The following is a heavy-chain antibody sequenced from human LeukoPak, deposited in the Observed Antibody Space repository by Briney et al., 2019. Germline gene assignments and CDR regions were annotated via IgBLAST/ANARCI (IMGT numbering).Heavy chain of an antibody. D-gene: IGHD5-18*01. Sequence: PSQTLSLTCTVSGGSIRSGDFYWSWIRQHPGKGLEWIGYIYYSGTTYYSPSLKSRVTISLDTSKNQFSLKLSSVTAADTAVYFCARHQMRYSYGTLFDYWGQGTLVTVSS. CDR1: GGSIRSGDFY. CDR2: IYYSGTT. V-gene: IGHV4-31*03. CDR3: ARHQMRYSYGTLFDY. J-gene: IGHJ4*02.